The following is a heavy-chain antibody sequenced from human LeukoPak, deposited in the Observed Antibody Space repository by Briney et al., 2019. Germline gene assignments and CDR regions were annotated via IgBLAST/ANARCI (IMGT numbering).Heavy chain of an antibody. V-gene: IGHV1-2*06. Sequence: ASVKVFCKASGYTFTGYFMHWVRQAPGQGLEWMGRINPNSGGTNYAQKFQGRVTMTRDTSISTAYMELSRLRSDDTAVYYCARAVVYYDSSGYYFDYWGQGTPVTVSS. CDR3: ARAVVYYDSSGYYFDY. CDR1: GYTFTGYF. D-gene: IGHD3-22*01. J-gene: IGHJ4*02. CDR2: INPNSGGT.